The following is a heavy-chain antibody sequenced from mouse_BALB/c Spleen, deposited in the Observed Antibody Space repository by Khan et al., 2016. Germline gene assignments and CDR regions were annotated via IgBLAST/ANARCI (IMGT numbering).Heavy chain of an antibody. D-gene: IGHD1-1*01. CDR1: GFDFSGFW. CDR3: MLDGNSYYWYCDV. V-gene: IGHV11-2*02. CDR2: INPDGSAI. Sequence: EVQLLESGGGLVQPGGSRGLSCEGSGFDFSGFWMSWVRQTPGKGLEWIGDINPDGSAINYTPSIKDRFIIFRDNAKSTLYLQMSNVRSEDTATYFYMLDGNSYYWYCDVWGAGTTVTVSS. J-gene: IGHJ1*01.